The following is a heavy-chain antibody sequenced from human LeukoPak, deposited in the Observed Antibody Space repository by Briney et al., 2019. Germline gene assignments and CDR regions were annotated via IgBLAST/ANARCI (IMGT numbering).Heavy chain of an antibody. CDR2: IYYSGST. CDR3: ARVDIVVVPAAPPGYYFDY. V-gene: IGHV4-59*01. D-gene: IGHD2-2*01. J-gene: IGHJ4*02. Sequence: SETLSLTCTVSGGSISSYYWSWIRQPPGQGLEWIGYIYYSGSTNYNPSLKSRVTISVDTSKNQFSLKLSSVTAADTAVYYCARVDIVVVPAAPPGYYFDYWGQGTLVTVSS. CDR1: GGSISSYY.